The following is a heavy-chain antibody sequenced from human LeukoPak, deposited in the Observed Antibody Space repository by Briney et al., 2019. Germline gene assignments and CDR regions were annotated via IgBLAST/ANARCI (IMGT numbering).Heavy chain of an antibody. V-gene: IGHV3-66*01. CDR3: ATDVRSSPLGF. Sequence: GGSLRLSCAVSGFTVTNDYMNWVRQAPGKGLEWVSIIYSGGSTYYADSVKGRFTISRDSSNNTLFLQMSNLRADDSGLYYCATDVRSSPLGFWGHGTLVTVSP. CDR2: IYSGGST. J-gene: IGHJ4*01. D-gene: IGHD6-13*01. CDR1: GFTVTNDY.